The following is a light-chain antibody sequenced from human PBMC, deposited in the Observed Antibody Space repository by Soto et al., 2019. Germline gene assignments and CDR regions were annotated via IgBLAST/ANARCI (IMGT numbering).Light chain of an antibody. CDR1: QSVSNNY. Sequence: EIVLTQSPGTLSLSPGERATLSCRASQSVSNNYLAWYQQKPGQAPRLLIYGASTRATGIPDRFSGGGSGTDFTLTISRLEPEDFAVYYCQQYNKWPPLTFGGGTKVDIK. V-gene: IGKV3-20*01. CDR3: QQYNKWPPLT. CDR2: GAS. J-gene: IGKJ4*01.